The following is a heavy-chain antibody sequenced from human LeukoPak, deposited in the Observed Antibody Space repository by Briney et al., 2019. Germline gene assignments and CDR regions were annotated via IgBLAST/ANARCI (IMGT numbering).Heavy chain of an antibody. D-gene: IGHD4-23*01. V-gene: IGHV3-15*01. CDR3: TTSYGGFFDY. J-gene: IGHJ4*02. Sequence: PGGSLRLSCAASGFTFSNAWMNWVRQAPGKGLEWVGRIKSKTGGGTTDYAAPVKGRFTISRDDSKNTLYLQVNSLKTEDTAVYYCTTSYGGFFDYWGQGTLVTVSS. CDR2: IKSKTGGGTT. CDR1: GFTFSNAW.